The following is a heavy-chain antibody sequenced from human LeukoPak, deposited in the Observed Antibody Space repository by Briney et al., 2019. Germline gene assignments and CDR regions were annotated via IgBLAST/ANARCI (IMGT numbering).Heavy chain of an antibody. J-gene: IGHJ4*02. CDR1: GFTFSSYA. V-gene: IGHV3-23*01. CDR2: ISGSGGST. CDR3: AKDRRLREQFFDY. D-gene: IGHD1-1*01. Sequence: PGGSLRLSCAASGFTFSSYAMSWVRQAPGKGLEWASAISGSGGSTYYADSVKGRFTISRDNSKNTLYLQMNSLRAEDTAVYYCAKDRRLREQFFDYWGQGTLVTVSS.